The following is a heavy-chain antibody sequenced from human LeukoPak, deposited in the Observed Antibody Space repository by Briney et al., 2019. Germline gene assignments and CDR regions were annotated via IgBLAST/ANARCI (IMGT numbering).Heavy chain of an antibody. CDR2: MNPNSGNT. Sequence: ASVTVSCKASGYTFTSYDINWVRQAPGQGLEWMGWMNPNSGNTGYAQKFRGRVTITTDESTSTAYMELSSLRSEDTAVYYCARITGTEDYWGQGTLVTVSS. D-gene: IGHD1-7*01. J-gene: IGHJ4*02. CDR3: ARITGTEDY. CDR1: GYTFTSYD. V-gene: IGHV1-8*03.